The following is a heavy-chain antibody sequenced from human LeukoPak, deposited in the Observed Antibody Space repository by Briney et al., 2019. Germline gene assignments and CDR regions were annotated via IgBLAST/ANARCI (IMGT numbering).Heavy chain of an antibody. CDR2: ISTYSSHT. D-gene: IGHD3-10*01. CDR1: VYTFTRHG. V-gene: IGHV1-18*01. Sequence: SLNVSCMASVYTFTRHGITSVRQAPGQGLEWMGWISTYSSHTTYAQKFQGRVTMTTDTSTTTAYMELRSLRSDDTAVYYCARDEGRVSGSFNPWGQGTLVTVSS. J-gene: IGHJ5*02. CDR3: ARDEGRVSGSFNP.